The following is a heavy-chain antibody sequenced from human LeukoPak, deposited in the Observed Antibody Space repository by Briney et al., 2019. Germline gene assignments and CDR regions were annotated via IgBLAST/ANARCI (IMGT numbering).Heavy chain of an antibody. CDR2: INAGNGNT. D-gene: IGHD3-22*01. CDR3: ARADNYYDRAFDP. J-gene: IGHJ5*02. CDR1: GYTFTSYA. V-gene: IGHV1-3*01. Sequence: ASVKVSCKASGYTFTSYAMHWVRQAPGQRLEWMGWINAGNGNTKYSQKFQGRVTITRDTSASTAYMELSSLRSEDTAVYYCARADNYYDRAFDPWGQGTLVTVSS.